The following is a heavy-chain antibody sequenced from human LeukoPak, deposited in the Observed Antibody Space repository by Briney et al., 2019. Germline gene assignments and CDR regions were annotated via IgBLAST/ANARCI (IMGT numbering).Heavy chain of an antibody. CDR2: IRYDGSNK. CDR3: ARDLRSSGYYAFDY. D-gene: IGHD3-22*01. V-gene: IGHV3-30*02. CDR1: GFTFSNYG. Sequence: QSGGSLRLSCAASGFTFSNYGMHWVRQAPGKGLEWVAFIRYDGSNKYYADSVKGRFTISRDNAKNSLYLQMNSLRAEDTAVYYCARDLRSSGYYAFDYWGQGTLVTVSS. J-gene: IGHJ4*02.